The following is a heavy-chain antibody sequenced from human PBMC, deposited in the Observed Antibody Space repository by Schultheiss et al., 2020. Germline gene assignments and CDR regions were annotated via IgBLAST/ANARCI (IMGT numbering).Heavy chain of an antibody. V-gene: IGHV1-2*04. CDR3: ARSYTVTAPLDY. CDR1: GYTFTGYY. CDR2: MNPNSGGT. Sequence: ASVKVSCKASGYTFTGYYIQWVRQAPGQGLEWMGWMNPNSGGTYYAQKFQDWVTMTRDTSISTAFLELHRLRSDDTAVYYCARSYTVTAPLDYWGQGALVTVSS. D-gene: IGHD4-17*01. J-gene: IGHJ4*02.